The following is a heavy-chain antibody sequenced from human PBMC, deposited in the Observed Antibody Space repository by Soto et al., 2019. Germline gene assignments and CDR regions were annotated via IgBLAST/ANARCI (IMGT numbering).Heavy chain of an antibody. J-gene: IGHJ3*02. V-gene: IGHV1-8*01. D-gene: IGHD3-16*02. Sequence: ASVKVSCKASGYTFTSYDINWVRQATGQGLEWMGWMNPNSGNTGYAQKFQGRVTMTRNTSISTAYMELGSLRSEDTAVYYCARGLYPRGYDYIWGSYRFVAFDIWGQGTMVTVSS. CDR3: ARGLYPRGYDYIWGSYRFVAFDI. CDR2: MNPNSGNT. CDR1: GYTFTSYD.